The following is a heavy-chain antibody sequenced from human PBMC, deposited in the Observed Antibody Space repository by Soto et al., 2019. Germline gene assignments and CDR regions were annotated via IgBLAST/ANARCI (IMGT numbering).Heavy chain of an antibody. Sequence: GGSLRLSCAASGFAFNTYAMIFFRHSPGKWLDWVSAISDSGGRTYYADSVKGRFTISRDNSKNTLYLQMNSLRAEDTAVYFCAKELVNSGWTYFDYWGQGTLVTVSS. V-gene: IGHV3-23*01. J-gene: IGHJ4*02. D-gene: IGHD6-19*01. CDR3: AKELVNSGWTYFDY. CDR1: GFAFNTYA. CDR2: ISDSGGRT.